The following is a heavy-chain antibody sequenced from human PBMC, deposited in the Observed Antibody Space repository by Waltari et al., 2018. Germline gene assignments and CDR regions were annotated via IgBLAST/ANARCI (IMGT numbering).Heavy chain of an antibody. CDR3: ARGTDHAKCHH. Sequence: QVQLQQWGAGLLKPSETLSLTCAVYGGSFSGYFWNWIRQPPGKGLESIGEIHPSGRTTYNPSLESRVTMSVDTSKNQFSLKLRSVTAADTAVYYCARGTDHAKCHHWGQGTLVTVDS. V-gene: IGHV4-34*01. J-gene: IGHJ5*02. D-gene: IGHD2-21*02. CDR2: IHPSGRT. CDR1: GGSFSGYF.